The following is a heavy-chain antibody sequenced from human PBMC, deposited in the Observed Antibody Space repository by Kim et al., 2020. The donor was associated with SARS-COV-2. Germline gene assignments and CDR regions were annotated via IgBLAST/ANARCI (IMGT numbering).Heavy chain of an antibody. J-gene: IGHJ5*02. V-gene: IGHV4-31*03. D-gene: IGHD2-21*02. CDR3: ARGGGGYCGGDCYNGRFDP. CDR2: IYYSGST. CDR1: GGSISSGSSY. Sequence: SETLSLTCTVSGGSISSGSSYWTWIRRHPGKGLEWIGYIYYSGSTYYNPSLKSRIAISLDTSRNQFSLRLTSLTAADTAVYYCARGGGGYCGGDCYNGRFDPWGQGTLVTVSS.